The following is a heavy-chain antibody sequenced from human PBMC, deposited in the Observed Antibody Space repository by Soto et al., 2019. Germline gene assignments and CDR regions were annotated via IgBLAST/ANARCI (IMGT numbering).Heavy chain of an antibody. V-gene: IGHV3-30*18. CDR1: GFTFRWFG. Sequence: GGSLRLSCAGSGFTFRWFGMNWVRQAPGKGLEWVARISNGGSNEYYVDSVKGRFTISRDNSKNTLYLQMDSLRAEDTAVYYCAKGEVRGIIPSYFDYWGLGTLVTVSS. CDR2: ISNGGSNE. CDR3: AKGEVRGIIPSYFDY. J-gene: IGHJ4*02. D-gene: IGHD3-10*01.